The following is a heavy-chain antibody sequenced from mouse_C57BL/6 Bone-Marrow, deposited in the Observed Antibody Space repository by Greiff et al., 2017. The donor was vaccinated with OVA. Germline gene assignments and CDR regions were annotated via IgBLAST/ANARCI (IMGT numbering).Heavy chain of an antibody. V-gene: IGHV10-1*01. Sequence: EVMLVESGGGLVQPKGSLKLSCAASGFSFNTYAMNWVRQAPGKGLDWVARIRSKSNNYATYYADSVKDRFTISRDDSESMLYLQMNNLKTEDTAMYYCVRHNWDEYFDVWGTGTTVTVSS. D-gene: IGHD4-1*01. J-gene: IGHJ1*03. CDR2: IRSKSNNYAT. CDR1: GFSFNTYA. CDR3: VRHNWDEYFDV.